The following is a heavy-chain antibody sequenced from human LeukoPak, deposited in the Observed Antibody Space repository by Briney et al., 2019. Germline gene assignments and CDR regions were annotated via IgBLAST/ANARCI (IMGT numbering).Heavy chain of an antibody. CDR3: AKGDLETAAFDI. CDR1: GFTFSSHL. J-gene: IGHJ3*02. D-gene: IGHD5-24*01. CDR2: ISTDGSTT. V-gene: IGHV3-74*01. Sequence: GGSLRLSCEASGFTFSSHLMHWVRQAPGKGLVWVSRISTDGSTTIYADSVKGRFTISRDNAKNTLYLQMNSLRAEDTAVYYCAKGDLETAAFDIWGQGTMVTVSS.